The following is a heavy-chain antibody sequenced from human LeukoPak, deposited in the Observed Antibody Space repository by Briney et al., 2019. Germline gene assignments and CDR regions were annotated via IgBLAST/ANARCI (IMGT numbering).Heavy chain of an antibody. CDR3: LAGYYYYYMDV. V-gene: IGHV3-74*01. D-gene: IGHD6-13*01. Sequence: GGSLRLSCAASGFTFNNYWMHWPRQAPGKGLVGVARTNTHGTSANYADSVKGRFIISRDNANNALYLQMNGLRDEDTGVYYALAGYYYYYMDVWGKGTTVTVSS. J-gene: IGHJ6*03. CDR2: TNTHGTSA. CDR1: GFTFNNYW.